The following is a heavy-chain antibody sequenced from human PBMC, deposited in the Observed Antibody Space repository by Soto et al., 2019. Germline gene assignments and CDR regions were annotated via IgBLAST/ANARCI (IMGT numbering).Heavy chain of an antibody. CDR2: IYPGGSDT. CDR1: GSSFTNYW. V-gene: IGHV5-51*01. D-gene: IGHD6-19*01. J-gene: IGHJ6*02. Sequence: GESLKLSCTASGSSFTNYWIGWVRQMSGKGLEWVGTIYPGGSDTNYGASLQGQVTISVDKSISTAYLQGSSLKASDTAMYYCSKAGGSSLYGMNVWGQGTKVTVSS. CDR3: SKAGGSSLYGMNV.